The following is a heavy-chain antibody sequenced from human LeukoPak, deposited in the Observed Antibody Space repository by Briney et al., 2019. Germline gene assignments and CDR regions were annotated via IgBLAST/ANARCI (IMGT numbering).Heavy chain of an antibody. Sequence: ASVKVSCKASGYTFTSYYMHWVRQAPGQGLEWMGIINPSGGSTSYAQKFQGRVTMTRDTSTSTVYMELRSLRSEDTAVYDCARAAEGMAAAGGGYFDYWGQGTLVTVSS. J-gene: IGHJ4*02. CDR1: GYTFTSYY. V-gene: IGHV1-46*01. CDR2: INPSGGST. CDR3: ARAAEGMAAAGGGYFDY. D-gene: IGHD6-13*01.